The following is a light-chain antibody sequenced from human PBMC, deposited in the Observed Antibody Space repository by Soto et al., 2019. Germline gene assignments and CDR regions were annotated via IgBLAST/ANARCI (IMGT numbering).Light chain of an antibody. V-gene: IGKV3-20*01. CDR3: QQYGSSPHT. Sequence: EIVLTQSPGTLSLSPGERATLSCRASQSVSSSYLAWYQQKPGQAPRLLIYGASSRATGLPDRFSGSGSGTDFTLTIIRLVPEDFSVYYCQQYGSSPHTFGQGTKLEIK. CDR1: QSVSSSY. CDR2: GAS. J-gene: IGKJ2*01.